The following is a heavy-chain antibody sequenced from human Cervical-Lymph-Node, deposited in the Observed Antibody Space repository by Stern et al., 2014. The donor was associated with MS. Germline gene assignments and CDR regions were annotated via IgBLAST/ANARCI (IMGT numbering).Heavy chain of an antibody. CDR2: GYYSGST. Sequence: QVQLQESGQGLVKPSETLSLICTVSGGSISSYYWSWIRQPPGKGLEWIGYGYYSGSTNYNPSLKSRVTISVDTSKNQFSLKLTSVTAADTAMYYCARLRVITASFDPWGQGTLVTVSS. V-gene: IGHV4-59*01. CDR1: GGSISSYY. CDR3: ARLRVITASFDP. J-gene: IGHJ5*02. D-gene: IGHD4-11*01.